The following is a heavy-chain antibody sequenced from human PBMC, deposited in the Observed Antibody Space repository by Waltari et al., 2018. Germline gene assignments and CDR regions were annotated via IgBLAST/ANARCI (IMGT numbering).Heavy chain of an antibody. V-gene: IGHV3-30*02. CDR1: GFTFSSSG. CDR2: IRYDGSNK. Sequence: QVQLVESGGGVVQPGGSLRLSCAASGFTFSSSGMHWVRQAPGKGLEWVAFIRYDGSNKYYADSVKGRFTISRDNSKNTLYLQMNSLRAEDTAVYYCAKDGTRGYYYYYYMDVWGKGTTVTVSS. D-gene: IGHD3-10*01. CDR3: AKDGTRGYYYYYYMDV. J-gene: IGHJ6*03.